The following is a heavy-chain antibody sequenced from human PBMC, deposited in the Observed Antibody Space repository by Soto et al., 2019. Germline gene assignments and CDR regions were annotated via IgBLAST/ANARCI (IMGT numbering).Heavy chain of an antibody. V-gene: IGHV4-34*01. D-gene: IGHD6-6*01. J-gene: IGHJ6*02. CDR3: ARKPTSSIAARPGIYGMDV. Sequence: SEALSLICPVYGWSLSGYYWSWIRQSPGHGLEWIGEINHSGSTNYNPSLKSRVTISVDTSKNQFSLKLSSVAAADTAVYYCARKPTSSIAARPGIYGMDVWGQGTTVTVSS. CDR2: INHSGST. CDR1: GWSLSGYY.